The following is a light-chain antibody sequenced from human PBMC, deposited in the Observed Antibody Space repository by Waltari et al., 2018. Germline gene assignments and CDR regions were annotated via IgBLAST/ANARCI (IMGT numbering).Light chain of an antibody. Sequence: QSALTQPPSASGSPGQSVTISCTGTSSDVGGYKYVSWFQQRPGKAPALITYEVNKRPSGVPDRFSASKSGGTAFLTVSGLQAEDEADYYCSSYVGNNNYVFGSGTTVTVL. CDR2: EVN. CDR3: SSYVGNNNYV. V-gene: IGLV2-8*01. J-gene: IGLJ1*01. CDR1: SSDVGGYKY.